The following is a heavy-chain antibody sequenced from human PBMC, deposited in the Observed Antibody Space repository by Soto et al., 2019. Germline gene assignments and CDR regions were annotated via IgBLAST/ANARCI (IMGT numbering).Heavy chain of an antibody. J-gene: IGHJ6*02. CDR3: ARQSDLRAYYYYYGMDV. V-gene: IGHV3-33*01. CDR1: GFTFSSYG. CDR2: IWYDGSNK. D-gene: IGHD3-3*01. Sequence: GGSLRLSCAASGFTFSSYGMHWVRQAPGKGLEWVAVIWYDGSNKYYADSVKGRFTISRDNSKNTLYLQMNSLRAEDTAVYYCARQSDLRAYYYYYGMDVWGQGTTVTVSS.